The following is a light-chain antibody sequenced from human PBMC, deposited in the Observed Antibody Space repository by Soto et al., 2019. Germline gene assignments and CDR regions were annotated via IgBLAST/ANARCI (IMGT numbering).Light chain of an antibody. Sequence: QSVLTQPPSLSGAPGQRVTISCTGSGSNIGAPYDVHWYQHLPGTAPKLLIYGSTNRHSGVPGRFSGSKSGTSASLAITGLQAEDEADYYCQSYDSSLSGYVFGAGTQPTVL. CDR3: QSYDSSLSGYV. CDR2: GST. V-gene: IGLV1-40*01. J-gene: IGLJ7*01. CDR1: GSNIGAPYD.